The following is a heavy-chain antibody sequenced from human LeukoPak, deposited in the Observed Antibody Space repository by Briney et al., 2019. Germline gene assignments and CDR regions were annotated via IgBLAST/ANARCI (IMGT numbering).Heavy chain of an antibody. CDR3: ARSTYYYDSSGYIADY. V-gene: IGHV4-30-4*01. D-gene: IGHD3-22*01. J-gene: IGHJ4*02. CDR1: GGSTSSGDYY. Sequence: SETLSLTCTVSGGSTSSGDYYWSWIRQPPGKGLEWIGYIYYSGSTYYNPSLKSRVTISVDTSKNQFSLKLSSVTAADTAVYYCARSTYYYDSSGYIADYWGQGTLVTVSS. CDR2: IYYSGST.